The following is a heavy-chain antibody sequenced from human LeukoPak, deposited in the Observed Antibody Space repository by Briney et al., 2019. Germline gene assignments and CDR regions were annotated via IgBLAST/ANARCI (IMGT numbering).Heavy chain of an antibody. CDR2: INSDGSST. J-gene: IGHJ5*02. CDR1: GFTFSSYW. CDR3: ARVGSTSYNWLDP. Sequence: GGSLRLSCAASGFTFSSYWMHWVRQAPGKGLVWVSRINSDGSSTSYADSVKGRFTISRDNAKNTLYLQMNSLRAEGTAVYYCARVGSTSYNWLDPWGQGTLVTVSS. D-gene: IGHD6-13*01. V-gene: IGHV3-74*01.